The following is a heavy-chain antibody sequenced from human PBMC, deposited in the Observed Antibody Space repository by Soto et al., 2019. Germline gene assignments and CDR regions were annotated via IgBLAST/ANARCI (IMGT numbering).Heavy chain of an antibody. J-gene: IGHJ4*02. Sequence: EVQLLESGGGLVQPGGSLRLSCAASGFAFSSYAMSWVRQAPGKGLEWVSTISGSDGSTYYEDSVKGRFTMSRDNSRNTLYLQMNSLRAEDTAVYYCAKDVNSGSYFDYWGQGTLVTVSS. CDR1: GFAFSSYA. V-gene: IGHV3-23*01. CDR2: ISGSDGST. D-gene: IGHD1-26*01. CDR3: AKDVNSGSYFDY.